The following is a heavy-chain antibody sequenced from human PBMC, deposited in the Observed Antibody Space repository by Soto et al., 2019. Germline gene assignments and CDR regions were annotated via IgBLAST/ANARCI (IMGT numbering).Heavy chain of an antibody. CDR2: IYATGTT. D-gene: IGHD1-1*01. V-gene: IGHV4-4*07. J-gene: IGHJ5*02. CDR3: VRDGTKTLRDWFDP. CDR1: GASISGFY. Sequence: SETLSLTCTVSGASISGFYWSWIRKSAGKGLEWIGRIYATGTTDYNPSLQSRVMMSVDTSKKQFSLKLRSVTAADTAVYYCVRDGTKTLRDWFDPWGQGISVTVSS.